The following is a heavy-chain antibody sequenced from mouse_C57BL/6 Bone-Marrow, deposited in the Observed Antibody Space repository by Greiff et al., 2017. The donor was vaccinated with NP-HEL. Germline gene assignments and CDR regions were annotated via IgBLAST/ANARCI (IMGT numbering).Heavy chain of an antibody. CDR3: TTDRVFITTVVRAY. Sequence: EVQLQQSGAELVRPGASVKLSCTASGFNIKDYYMHWVKQRPEQGLEWIGRIDPEDGDTEYAPKFQGKATMTADTSSNTAYLQLSSLTSEDTAVYYCTTDRVFITTVVRAYWGQGTLVTVSA. D-gene: IGHD1-1*01. V-gene: IGHV14-1*01. CDR2: IDPEDGDT. CDR1: GFNIKDYY. J-gene: IGHJ3*01.